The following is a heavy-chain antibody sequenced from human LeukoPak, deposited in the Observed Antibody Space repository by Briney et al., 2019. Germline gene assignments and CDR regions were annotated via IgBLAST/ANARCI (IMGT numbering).Heavy chain of an antibody. Sequence: PGGSLRLSCAASGLTFSSYAMSWVRQAPGKGLEWVSAISGSGGSTYYADSVKGRFTISRDSSKNTLYLQMNSLRAEDTAVYYCAKDRSVVPPRTFDYWGQGTLVTVSS. D-gene: IGHD2-2*01. J-gene: IGHJ4*02. CDR2: ISGSGGST. V-gene: IGHV3-23*01. CDR1: GLTFSSYA. CDR3: AKDRSVVPPRTFDY.